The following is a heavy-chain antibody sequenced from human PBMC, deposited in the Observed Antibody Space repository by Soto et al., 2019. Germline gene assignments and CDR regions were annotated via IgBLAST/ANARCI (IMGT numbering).Heavy chain of an antibody. J-gene: IGHJ6*02. CDR1: GGTFSSYA. CDR3: ARGYLRQQLAHYYYYGMDV. CDR2: IIPIFGTA. Sequence: SVKVSCKASGGTFSSYAISWVRQAPGQGLEWMGGIIPIFGTANYAQKFQGRVTVTADESTSTAYMELSSLRSEDTAVYYCARGYLRQQLAHYYYYGMDVWGQGTTVTVSS. D-gene: IGHD6-13*01. V-gene: IGHV1-69*13.